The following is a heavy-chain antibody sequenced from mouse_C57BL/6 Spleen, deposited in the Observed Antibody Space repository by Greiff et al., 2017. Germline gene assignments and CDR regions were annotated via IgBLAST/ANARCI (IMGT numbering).Heavy chain of an antibody. Sequence: EVNLVESGGGLVQPGGSMKLSCVASGFTFSNYWMNWVRQSPEKGLEWVAQIRLKSDNYATHYAESVKGRFTISRDDSKSSVYLQMNNLRAEDTGIYYCTANFYFDYWGQGTTLTVSS. J-gene: IGHJ2*01. V-gene: IGHV6-3*01. CDR1: GFTFSNYW. D-gene: IGHD4-1*01. CDR2: IRLKSDNYAT. CDR3: TANFYFDY.